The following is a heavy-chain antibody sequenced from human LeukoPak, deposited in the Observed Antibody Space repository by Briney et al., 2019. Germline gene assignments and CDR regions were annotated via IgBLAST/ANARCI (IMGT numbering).Heavy chain of an antibody. CDR3: ARGPKDRYYYYYMDV. V-gene: IGHV4-59*01. D-gene: IGHD3-3*01. CDR2: IYYSGST. Sequence: PSETLSLTCTVSGGSISSYYWSWIRQPPGKGLEWIAYIYYSGSTNYNPSLKSRVTISVDTFKNQFSLKLSSVTAADTAVYYCARGPKDRYYYYYMDVWGKGTTVTVSS. J-gene: IGHJ6*03. CDR1: GGSISSYY.